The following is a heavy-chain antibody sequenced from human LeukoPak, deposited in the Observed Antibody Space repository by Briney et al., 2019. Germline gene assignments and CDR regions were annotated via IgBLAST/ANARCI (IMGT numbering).Heavy chain of an antibody. Sequence: GASVKVSCTVSGYTLTELSMHWVRQAPGKGLEWMGGFDPEDGETIYAQKFQGRVTMTEDTSTDTAYMELSSLRSEDTAVYYCTAAGTGYYGMDVWGKGTTVTVSS. D-gene: IGHD6-13*01. CDR3: TAAGTGYYGMDV. V-gene: IGHV1-24*01. J-gene: IGHJ6*04. CDR1: GYTLTELS. CDR2: FDPEDGET.